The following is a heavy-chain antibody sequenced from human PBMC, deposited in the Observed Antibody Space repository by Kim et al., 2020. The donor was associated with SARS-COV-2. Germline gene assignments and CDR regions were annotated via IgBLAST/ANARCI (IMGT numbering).Heavy chain of an antibody. CDR3: ARATTVTTYSLAYYYGMDV. CDR1: GYTFTSYG. V-gene: IGHV1-18*01. D-gene: IGHD4-17*01. J-gene: IGHJ6*04. Sequence: ASVKVSCKASGYTFTSYGISWVRQAPGKGLEWMGWISAYNGNTNYAQKLQGRVTMTTDTSTSTAYMELRSLRSDDTAVYYGARATTVTTYSLAYYYGMDVWGKGTTVTVSS. CDR2: ISAYNGNT.